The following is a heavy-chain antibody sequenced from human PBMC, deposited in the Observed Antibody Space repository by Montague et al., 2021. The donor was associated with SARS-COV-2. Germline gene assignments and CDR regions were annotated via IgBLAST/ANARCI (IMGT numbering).Heavy chain of an antibody. J-gene: IGHJ4*02. CDR2: ISSNGGAP. CDR3: ARPGDSNRWYSPPNY. Sequence: SLRLSFAASGFPFSSYALHWVRQAPGKGLEYVSAISSNGGAPYYGNSVKGRFTISRDNSKNTLYLQMDSLRAEDMAVYYCARPGDSNRWYSPPNYWGQGTLVTVSS. D-gene: IGHD6-13*01. CDR1: GFPFSSYA. V-gene: IGHV3-64*01.